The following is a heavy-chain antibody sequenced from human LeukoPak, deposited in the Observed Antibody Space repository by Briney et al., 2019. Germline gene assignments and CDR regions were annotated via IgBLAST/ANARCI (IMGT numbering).Heavy chain of an antibody. CDR2: ISSNGGST. CDR3: AIGSTQYSSGWYGLDY. Sequence: PGGSLRLSCAASGFTFSSYAMHWVRQAPGKGLEYVSAISSNGGSTYYANSVKGRFTISRDNFKNTLYLQMGSLRAEDTAVYYCAIGSTQYSSGWYGLDYWGQGTLVTVSS. J-gene: IGHJ4*02. D-gene: IGHD6-19*01. CDR1: GFTFSSYA. V-gene: IGHV3-64*01.